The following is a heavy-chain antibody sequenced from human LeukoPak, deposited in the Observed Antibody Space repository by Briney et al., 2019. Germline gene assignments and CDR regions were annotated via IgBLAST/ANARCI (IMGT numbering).Heavy chain of an antibody. D-gene: IGHD4-23*01. CDR2: TYYSGST. J-gene: IGHJ6*02. CDR3: ARHVYGGTPYGMDV. V-gene: IGHV4-39*01. CDR1: GDSISSTSYY. Sequence: PSETLSLTCTVSGDSISSTSYYWGWIRQPPGKGLEWIGSTYYSGSTYYTPSLKTRVTISVDTSKSQFSLKLSFVTAADTAVYYCARHVYGGTPYGMDVWGQGTTVTVSS.